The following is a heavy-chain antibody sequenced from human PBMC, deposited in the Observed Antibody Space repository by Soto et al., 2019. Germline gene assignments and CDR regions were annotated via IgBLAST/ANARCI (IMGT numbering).Heavy chain of an antibody. CDR3: AKGLRGASFDY. V-gene: IGHV3-23*01. J-gene: IGHJ4*02. D-gene: IGHD1-26*01. Sequence: GGSVRLSCAASGFTFSSYAMSWVRQAPGKGLEWVSAVSGSGVSTYYADSVKGRFTISRDNSKNTLYLQMNSLRAEDTAVYYCAKGLRGASFDYWGQGTLVTVS. CDR2: VSGSGVST. CDR1: GFTFSSYA.